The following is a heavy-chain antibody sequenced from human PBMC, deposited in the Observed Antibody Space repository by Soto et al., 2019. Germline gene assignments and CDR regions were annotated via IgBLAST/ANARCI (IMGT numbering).Heavy chain of an antibody. V-gene: IGHV4-59*11. CDR1: GASISSLY. CDR2: IHYSGST. CDR3: ARGGWSMDV. Sequence: PSEPLSLTCTISGASISSLYWSWVRQPPGKGLEWIGYIHYSGSTNYNPSLKSRVTILVDTSKNQFSLRLSSVTAADTAVYYCARGGWSMDVWGQGTTVTVSS. D-gene: IGHD2-15*01. J-gene: IGHJ6*02.